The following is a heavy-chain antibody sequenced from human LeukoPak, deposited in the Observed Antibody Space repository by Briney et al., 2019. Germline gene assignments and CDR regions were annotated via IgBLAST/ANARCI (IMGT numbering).Heavy chain of an antibody. Sequence: SETLSLTCTVSGGSISSYYWSWIRQPPGKGLEWIGYIYYSGSTNYNPSLKSRVTISVDTSKNQFSLKLSSVTAADTAVYYCARGQDSSGYYYSINWFDPWGQGTLVTVSS. CDR1: GGSISSYY. V-gene: IGHV4-59*12. CDR3: ARGQDSSGYYYSINWFDP. J-gene: IGHJ5*02. CDR2: IYYSGST. D-gene: IGHD3-22*01.